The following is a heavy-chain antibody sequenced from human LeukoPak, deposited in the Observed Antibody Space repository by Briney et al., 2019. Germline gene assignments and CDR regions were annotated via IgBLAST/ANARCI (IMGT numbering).Heavy chain of an antibody. CDR1: GFTFSSFA. CDR2: ISNNGDST. D-gene: IGHD3-3*01. Sequence: PGGSLRLSCAASGFTFSSFAMHWVRQAPGKGLEYVSVISNNGDSTYYVNSVKGRFTVSRDNYKNTLYLQMDNLRAEDMAVYYCARAVRDYDVLSGNLDAFHVWGQGTMVTVSS. V-gene: IGHV3-64*01. J-gene: IGHJ3*01. CDR3: ARAVRDYDVLSGNLDAFHV.